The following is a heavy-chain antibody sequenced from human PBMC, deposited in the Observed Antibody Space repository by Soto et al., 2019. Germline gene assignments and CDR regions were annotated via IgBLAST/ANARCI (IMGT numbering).Heavy chain of an antibody. CDR1: GGSISSGGYS. CDR2: IYHSRRT. Sequence: PSETLSLTCAVSGGSISSGGYSWSWIRQPPGKGLEWIGYIYHSRRTYYNPSLKSRVTISVDRSKNQFCLKLSSVTAADTAVYYCARDNYDYGDYFDYWGQGTLVTVSS. J-gene: IGHJ4*02. V-gene: IGHV4-30-2*01. CDR3: ARDNYDYGDYFDY. D-gene: IGHD4-17*01.